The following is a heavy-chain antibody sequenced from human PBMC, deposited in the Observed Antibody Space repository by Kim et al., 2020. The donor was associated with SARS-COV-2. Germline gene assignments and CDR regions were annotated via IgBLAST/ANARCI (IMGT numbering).Heavy chain of an antibody. J-gene: IGHJ5*02. CDR1: GFTFSSYG. V-gene: IGHV3-30*18. Sequence: GGSLRLSCAASGFTFSSYGMHWVRQAPGKGLEWVAVISYDGSNKYYADSVKGRFTISRDNSKNTLYLQMNSLRAEDTAVYYCAKDQVGGIAARYNWFDPWGQGTLVTVSS. CDR3: AKDQVGGIAARYNWFDP. D-gene: IGHD6-6*01. CDR2: ISYDGSNK.